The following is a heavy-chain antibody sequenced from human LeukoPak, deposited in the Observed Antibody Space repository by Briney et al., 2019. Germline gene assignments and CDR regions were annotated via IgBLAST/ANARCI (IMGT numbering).Heavy chain of an antibody. J-gene: IGHJ4*02. CDR2: IRDIGISS. CDR1: GFSFSSYA. V-gene: IGHV3-23*01. D-gene: IGHD6-6*01. Sequence: GGSLRLSCAASGFSFSSYAMSWVRQAPGKGLEWVSDIRDIGISSNYADSVKGRFTISRDNSKNTVNLQMNSLRVEDTAVYYCAKVSSVAAPYYFDYWGQGTLVTVSS. CDR3: AKVSSVAAPYYFDY.